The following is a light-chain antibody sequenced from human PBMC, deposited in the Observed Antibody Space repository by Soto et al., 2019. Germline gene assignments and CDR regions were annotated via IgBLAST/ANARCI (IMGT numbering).Light chain of an antibody. CDR2: WAS. V-gene: IGKV4-1*01. J-gene: IGKJ1*01. CDR1: QRVLSSCTNKNY. Sequence: DIVMTQSPDSLAVSLGERATINCKSSQRVLSSCTNKNYLAWYQQKPGQPPKLLIYWASTRESGVPDRFSGSESGPDFTLTISRLQAEDVAVYYCQQYYSTPPTFGQGTKVEIK. CDR3: QQYYSTPPT.